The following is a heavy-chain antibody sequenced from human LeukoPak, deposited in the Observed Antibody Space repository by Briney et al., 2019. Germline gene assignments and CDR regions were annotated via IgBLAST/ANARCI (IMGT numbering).Heavy chain of an antibody. CDR2: ITGDGGAT. Sequence: PGESLRLSCAASGFAFHDYTMHWVRQSPGKGPEWVSLITGDGGATFYADSVQGRFTVSRDNNKNSLYLQMHSLRSEDPALYYCARNMLATDRYFDYWGQGTLVTVSS. D-gene: IGHD2-8*01. J-gene: IGHJ4*02. CDR1: GFAFHDYT. V-gene: IGHV3-43*01. CDR3: ARNMLATDRYFDY.